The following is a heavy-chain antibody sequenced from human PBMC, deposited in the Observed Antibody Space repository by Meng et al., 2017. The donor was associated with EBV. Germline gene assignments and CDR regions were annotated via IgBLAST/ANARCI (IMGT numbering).Heavy chain of an antibody. CDR1: GGTFRSDA. J-gene: IGHJ4*02. V-gene: IGHV1-69*01. Sequence: QVQLQQSGGEVKKPGSSVKVPCRISGGTFRSDAVSWVRQAPGQGLEWMGGLIPMSGAPHYAQKFQDRVTIIADESTSTHSMELNNLRSEDTAMYYCASESGRGFTPDYWGQGTLVTVSS. CDR2: LIPMSGAP. D-gene: IGHD3-10*01. CDR3: ASESGRGFTPDY.